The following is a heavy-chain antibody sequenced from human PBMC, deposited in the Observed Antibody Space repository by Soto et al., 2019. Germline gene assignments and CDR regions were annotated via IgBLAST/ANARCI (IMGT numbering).Heavy chain of an antibody. CDR1: GFTFSSYG. CDR2: ISYDGSNK. Sequence: GGSLRLSCAASGFTFSSYGMHWVRQAPGKGLEWVAVISYDGSNKYYADSVKGRFTISRDNSKNTLYLQMNSLRAEDTAVYYCAKDQVERITIFGVVITRPDHDAFDIWGQGTMVTVSS. V-gene: IGHV3-30*18. D-gene: IGHD3-3*01. J-gene: IGHJ3*02. CDR3: AKDQVERITIFGVVITRPDHDAFDI.